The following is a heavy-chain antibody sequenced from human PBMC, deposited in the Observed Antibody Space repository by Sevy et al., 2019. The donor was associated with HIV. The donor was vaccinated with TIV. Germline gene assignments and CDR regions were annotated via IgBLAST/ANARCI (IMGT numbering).Heavy chain of an antibody. D-gene: IGHD5-12*01. V-gene: IGHV3-23*01. CDR1: GFTFNFYA. CDR2: IGGSGGGT. CDR3: AKQGYSNYWYVFD. Sequence: GGSLRLSCETSGFTFNFYAMNWVRQAPGKGLEWVSGIGGSGGGTHYTDSVKGRFTISRDNSKNILYLQMSSLRVEDTAIYYCAKQGYSNYWYVFDWGQRTLVTVSS. J-gene: IGHJ4*02.